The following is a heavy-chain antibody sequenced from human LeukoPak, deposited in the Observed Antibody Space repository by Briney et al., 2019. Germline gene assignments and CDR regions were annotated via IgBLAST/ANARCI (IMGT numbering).Heavy chain of an antibody. CDR2: INQNGVEK. J-gene: IGHJ4*01. V-gene: IGHV3-7*01. Sequence: GGSLRLSCAVSGFTFTSYRMNWVRQAPGKGLEWVASINQNGVEKSSVDSVKGRFTISRDNAKNSLYLQMSSLRAEDAAVYYCARDGTAAGLYFDLWGQGTLVTVSS. CDR1: GFTFTSYR. CDR3: ARDGTAAGLYFDL. D-gene: IGHD6-13*01.